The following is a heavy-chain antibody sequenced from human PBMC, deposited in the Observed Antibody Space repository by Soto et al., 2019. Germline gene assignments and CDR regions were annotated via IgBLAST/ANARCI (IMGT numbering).Heavy chain of an antibody. J-gene: IGHJ4*02. CDR2: IYWDDDE. CDR1: GFSLSTSGVG. V-gene: IGHV2-5*02. D-gene: IGHD5-18*01. Sequence: QITLKESGPTLLKPTQTLTLTCTFSGFSLSTSGVGVGWIRQPPGKALEWLALIYWDDDERYIATLKSRLTISKDTSNNQVVLTMTNMDPVDTATYFCVRGFCDTAKIDYWGQGTLVTVSS. CDR3: VRGFCDTAKIDY.